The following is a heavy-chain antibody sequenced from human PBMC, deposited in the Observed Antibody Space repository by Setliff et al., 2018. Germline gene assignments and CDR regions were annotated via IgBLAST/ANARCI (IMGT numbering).Heavy chain of an antibody. CDR1: GYTFTSYG. D-gene: IGHD2-2*01. V-gene: IGHV1-18*01. CDR3: ARGSQHDIVVVPAASWYFDL. CDR2: ISAYNGNT. J-gene: IGHJ2*01. Sequence: GASVKVSCKASGYTFTSYGISWVRQAPGQGLEWMGWISAYNGNTNYAQKLQGRVTMTTDTSTSTAYMELSSLRSEDTAVYYCARGSQHDIVVVPAASWYFDLWGRGTLVTVSS.